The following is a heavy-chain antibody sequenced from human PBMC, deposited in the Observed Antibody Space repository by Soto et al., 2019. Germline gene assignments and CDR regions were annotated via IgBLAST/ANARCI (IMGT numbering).Heavy chain of an antibody. CDR3: AHIDATITFWGGSAPRGFDI. CDR1: GFSLSTSEVG. V-gene: IGHV2-5*01. J-gene: IGHJ3*02. CDR2: IYWNDDK. Sequence: QITLKESGPTLVNPTQTFTLTCTFSGFSLSTSEVGVGGIRQPPGKALQWLALIYWNDDKRYSPTLKNRLTISNDTSKDEVVLTLTNMDPVDTATYYCAHIDATITFWGGSAPRGFDIWGQGTSVTVSS. D-gene: IGHD3-16*01.